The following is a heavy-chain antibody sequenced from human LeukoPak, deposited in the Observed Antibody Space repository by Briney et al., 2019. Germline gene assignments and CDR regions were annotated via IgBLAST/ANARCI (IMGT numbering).Heavy chain of an antibody. Sequence: PGGYLRLSCAASGFTFTSYVMSWVRQAPGKGLEWVSSIGGGGEYTYYSDSVRGRFTISRDNSENRVYLEMKSLRAEDTAVYSRARRTASDFWGQGTLVTVSS. V-gene: IGHV3-23*01. CDR1: GFTFTSYV. D-gene: IGHD2-21*02. J-gene: IGHJ4*02. CDR3: ARRTASDF. CDR2: IGGGGEYT.